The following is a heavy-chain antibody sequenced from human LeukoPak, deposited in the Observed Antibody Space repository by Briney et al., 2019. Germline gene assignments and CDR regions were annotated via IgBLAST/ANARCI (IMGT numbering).Heavy chain of an antibody. CDR2: IYSGGST. D-gene: IGHD3-22*01. J-gene: IGHJ3*02. CDR3: ARDFADSSGPNVGSFDI. CDR1: GFTFSSYA. Sequence: PGGSLRLSCAASGFTFSSYAMNWVRQAPGKGLEWVSVIYSGGSTYYADSVKGRFTISRDNSKNTLYLQMNSLRAEDTAVYYCARDFADSSGPNVGSFDIWGQGTMGTVSS. V-gene: IGHV3-66*01.